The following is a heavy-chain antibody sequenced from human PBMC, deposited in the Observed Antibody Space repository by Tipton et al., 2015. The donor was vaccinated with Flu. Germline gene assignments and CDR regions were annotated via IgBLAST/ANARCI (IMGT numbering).Heavy chain of an antibody. CDR3: AREGYSSSWTEYFQH. CDR2: INHSGST. J-gene: IGHJ1*01. V-gene: IGHV4-34*01. CDR1: GGSFSGYY. D-gene: IGHD6-13*01. Sequence: TLSLTCAVYGGSFSGYYWSWIRQPPGKGLEWIGEINHSGSTNYNPSLKSRVIISVDTSKNQFSLKLSSVTAADTAVYYCAREGYSSSWTEYFQHWGQGTLVTVSS.